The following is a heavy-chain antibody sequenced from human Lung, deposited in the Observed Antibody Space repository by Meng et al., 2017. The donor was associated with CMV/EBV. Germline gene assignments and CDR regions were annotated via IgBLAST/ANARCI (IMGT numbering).Heavy chain of an antibody. CDR1: GFAFSTYA. CDR2: IYSGGVAT. CDR3: AKIGSFTYYYYGMDV. D-gene: IGHD1-26*01. V-gene: IGHV3-23*03. Sequence: GESLKISCAASGFAFSTYAMSWVRQAPGKGLEWVSVIYSGGVATYCADSVKGRFTISRDNSNNTLFLQMDSLGAEDTAVYYCAKIGSFTYYYYGMDVWGQGTTVTVSS. J-gene: IGHJ6*02.